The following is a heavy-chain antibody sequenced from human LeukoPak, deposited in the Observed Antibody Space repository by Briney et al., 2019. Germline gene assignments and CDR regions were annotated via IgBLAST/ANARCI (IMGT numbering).Heavy chain of an antibody. J-gene: IGHJ6*02. Sequence: PSETLSLTCTVSGGSISSYYWSWIRQPPGKGLEWIGYIYYSGSTNYNPSLKSRVTISVDTSKNQFSLKLSSVTAADTAVYYCARLSLWSGYYYGIDVWGQGTTVTVSS. CDR3: ARLSLWSGYYYGIDV. V-gene: IGHV4-59*01. CDR1: GGSISSYY. D-gene: IGHD3-3*01. CDR2: IYYSGST.